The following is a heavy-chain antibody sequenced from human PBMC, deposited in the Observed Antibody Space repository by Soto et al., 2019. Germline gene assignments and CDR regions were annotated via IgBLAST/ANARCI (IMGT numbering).Heavy chain of an antibody. CDR1: GFTFSSYS. V-gene: IGHV3-21*01. CDR2: ISSSSSYI. J-gene: IGHJ4*02. D-gene: IGHD5-18*01. CDR3: ARDQPGYSYGYGLGY. Sequence: EVQLVESGGGLVKPGGSLRLSCAASGFTFSSYSMNWVRQAPGKGLEWVSSISSSSSYIYYADSVKGQFTISRDNAKTSLYLQMNSLRAEDTAVYYCARDQPGYSYGYGLGYWGQGTLVTVSS.